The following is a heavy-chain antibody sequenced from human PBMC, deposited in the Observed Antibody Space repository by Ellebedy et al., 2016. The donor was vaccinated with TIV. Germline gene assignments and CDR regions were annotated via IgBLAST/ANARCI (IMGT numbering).Heavy chain of an antibody. V-gene: IGHV3-23*01. CDR3: AKVLWFGGCFDY. J-gene: IGHJ4*02. CDR1: GGSISSGGYS. Sequence: ETLSLTXAVSGGSISSGGYSWSWIRQPPGKGLEWVSAISGSGGSTYYADSVKGRFTISRDNSKNTLYLQMNSLRAEDTAVYYCAKVLWFGGCFDYWGQGTLVTVSS. D-gene: IGHD3-10*01. CDR2: ISGSGGST.